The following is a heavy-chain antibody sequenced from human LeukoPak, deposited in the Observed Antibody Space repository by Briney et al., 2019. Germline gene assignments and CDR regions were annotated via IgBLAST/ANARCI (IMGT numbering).Heavy chain of an antibody. CDR3: ALAAGTLGVFDAFDI. V-gene: IGHV4-39*01. CDR2: IYYSGST. D-gene: IGHD6-13*01. Sequence: SETLSLTCIVSGGSISSSSYYWGWIRQPPGKGLEWIGSIYYSGSTYYNPSLKSRVTISVDTSKNQFSLKLSSVTAADTAVYYCALAAGTLGVFDAFDIWGQGTMVTVSS. CDR1: GGSISSSSYY. J-gene: IGHJ3*02.